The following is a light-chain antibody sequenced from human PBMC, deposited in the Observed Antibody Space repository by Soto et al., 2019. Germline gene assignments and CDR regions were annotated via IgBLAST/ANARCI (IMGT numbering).Light chain of an antibody. CDR3: QQYNNWWT. Sequence: EIVMTQSPATLSVSPGERATLSCRASQSVSSNLAWYQQKPGQAPRLLIYGASTRATGIPARFSGSGSGTEFTLTISSLQSEDFAVYDCQQYNNWWTFGQGTKVDI. V-gene: IGKV3-15*01. CDR2: GAS. J-gene: IGKJ1*01. CDR1: QSVSSN.